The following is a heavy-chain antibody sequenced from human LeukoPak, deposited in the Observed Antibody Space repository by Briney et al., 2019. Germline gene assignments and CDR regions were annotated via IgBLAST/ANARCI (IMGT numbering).Heavy chain of an antibody. CDR2: IWYDGSNK. CDR3: ARDSDPRQLGAFDI. J-gene: IGHJ3*02. V-gene: IGHV3-33*01. Sequence: GGSLRLSCAASGFTFSSYGMHWVRQAPGKGLEWVAVIWYDGSNKYYADSVKGRFTISRDNSKNTLYLQMNSLRAEDTAVYYCARDSDPRQLGAFDIWGQGTKVTVSS. D-gene: IGHD6-6*01. CDR1: GFTFSSYG.